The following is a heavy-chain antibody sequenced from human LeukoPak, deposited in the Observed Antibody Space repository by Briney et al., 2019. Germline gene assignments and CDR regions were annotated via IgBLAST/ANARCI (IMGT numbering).Heavy chain of an antibody. Sequence: GASVKVSCKASGYTFTGYYMHWVRQAPGQGLEWMGWINPNSGGTNYAQKFQGRVTMTRDTSISTAYMELSRLRSDDTAVYYCARGGKNDFWSGYLEYWGQGTLVTASS. D-gene: IGHD3-3*01. CDR2: INPNSGGT. CDR3: ARGGKNDFWSGYLEY. V-gene: IGHV1-2*02. J-gene: IGHJ4*02. CDR1: GYTFTGYY.